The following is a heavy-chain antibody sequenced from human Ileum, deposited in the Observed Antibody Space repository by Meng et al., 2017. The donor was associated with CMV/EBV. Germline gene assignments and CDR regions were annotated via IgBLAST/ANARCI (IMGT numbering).Heavy chain of an antibody. CDR1: GCSFRSYY. CDR2: IYISGRT. CDR3: ARGRATAFQSLDQDYFDY. D-gene: IGHD5-12*01. J-gene: IGHJ4*02. Sequence: RLQDTVPRLVKPSWTLSRTCSCSGCSFRSYYWSWIRQPAGKGLEWIGRIYISGRTNYNPSLKSRVTMSVDTSKNQFSLNLSSVTAADTAVYYCARGRATAFQSLDQDYFDYWGQGTLVTVSS. V-gene: IGHV4-4*07.